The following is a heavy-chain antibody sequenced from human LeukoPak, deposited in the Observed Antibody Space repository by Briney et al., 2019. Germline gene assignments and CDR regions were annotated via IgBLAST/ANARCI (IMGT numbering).Heavy chain of an antibody. V-gene: IGHV4-61*01. D-gene: IGHD3-22*01. CDR3: ATGPVVADTTGSIWFDP. Sequence: PSETLSLTCTVSGGSISSSSYYWSWIRQPPGKGLEWIGYIYYSGSTNYNPSLKSRVTISVDTSKNQFSLKLSSVTAADTAVYYCATGPVVADTTGSIWFDPWGQGTLVTVSS. CDR1: GGSISSSSYY. J-gene: IGHJ5*02. CDR2: IYYSGST.